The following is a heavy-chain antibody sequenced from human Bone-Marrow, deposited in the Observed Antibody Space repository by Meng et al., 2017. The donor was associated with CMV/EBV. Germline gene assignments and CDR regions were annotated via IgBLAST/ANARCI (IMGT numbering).Heavy chain of an antibody. J-gene: IGHJ5*02. CDR1: GGSISSYY. Sequence: GSLRLSCTVSGGSISSYYWSWIRQPPGKGLEWIGYIYYSGSTNYNPSLKSRVTISVDTSKNQFSLKLRSVTAADTAVYYCARLGRHCSGGSCYFGWFDPWGQGNLVTVSS. D-gene: IGHD2-15*01. CDR2: IYYSGST. CDR3: ARLGRHCSGGSCYFGWFDP. V-gene: IGHV4-59*01.